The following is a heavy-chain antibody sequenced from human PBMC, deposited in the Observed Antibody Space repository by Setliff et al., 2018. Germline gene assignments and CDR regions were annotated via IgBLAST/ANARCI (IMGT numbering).Heavy chain of an antibody. V-gene: IGHV1-46*01. CDR1: GYTFTRYY. J-gene: IGHJ4*02. D-gene: IGHD1-26*01. CDR2: INVSGGSA. CDR3: ARAGDAATNRKGVFEF. Sequence: GASVKVSCKASGYTFTRYYMYWVRQAPGQGLEWMGIINVSGGSAGYAEKFQGRVTMTRDTSTSTIYMELASLIYDDTAVYYCARAGDAATNRKGVFEFWGQGTLVTVSS.